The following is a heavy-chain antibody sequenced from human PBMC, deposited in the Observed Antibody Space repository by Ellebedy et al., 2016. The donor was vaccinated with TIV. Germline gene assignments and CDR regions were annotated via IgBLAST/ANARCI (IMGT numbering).Heavy chain of an antibody. CDR1: GFTFSSYW. V-gene: IGHV3-7*01. CDR3: ASPTRDYYDSSGYYPPLDY. J-gene: IGHJ4*02. Sequence: GESLKISCAASGFTFSSYWMSWVRQAPGKGLEWVANIKQDGSEKYYVDSVKGRFTISRDNAKNSLYLQMNSLRAEDTAVYYCASPTRDYYDSSGYYPPLDYWGQGTLVTVSS. D-gene: IGHD3-22*01. CDR2: IKQDGSEK.